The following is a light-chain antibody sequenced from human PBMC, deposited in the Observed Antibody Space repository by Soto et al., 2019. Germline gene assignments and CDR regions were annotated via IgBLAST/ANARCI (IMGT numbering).Light chain of an antibody. CDR3: LQHDVNPLT. V-gene: IGKV1-17*01. CDR2: AAS. CDR1: QGVGNG. Sequence: DIQMTQSPSSLSASVGDRVAITCRASQGVGNGLSWFQQKPGKAPKRLIYAASILQSGVPSRFSGSGAGTEFTLTISSLQPEDVATYYCLQHDVNPLTFGQGNRVEIK. J-gene: IGKJ1*01.